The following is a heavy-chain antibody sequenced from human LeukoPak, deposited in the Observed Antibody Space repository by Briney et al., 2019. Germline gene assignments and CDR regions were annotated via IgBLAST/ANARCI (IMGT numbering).Heavy chain of an antibody. Sequence: GGSLRLSCAASGFTFSSYWMNWARQAPGKGLEWVSTISGSGGSTYYADSVKGRLTISRDNSKNTLYLQMNSLRAEDTAVYYCAISQSIATAGFDYWGQGTLVTVSS. D-gene: IGHD6-13*01. CDR1: GFTFSSYW. V-gene: IGHV3-23*01. CDR3: AISQSIATAGFDY. CDR2: ISGSGGST. J-gene: IGHJ4*02.